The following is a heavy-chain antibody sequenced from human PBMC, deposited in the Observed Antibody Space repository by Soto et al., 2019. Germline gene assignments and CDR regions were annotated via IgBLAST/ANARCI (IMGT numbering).Heavy chain of an antibody. J-gene: IGHJ4*02. CDR1: GFTFSSYG. CDR3: AREDNGVCCC. Sequence: PGRSSRLCCASSGFTFSSYGMHWFRHSPGQWLEWVAVIWYEGSNKYYAYSVKGRFNISRDNSKKTPYLQMNSMRDEDTAVYYCAREDNGVCCCWGQGNLVTVSS. V-gene: IGHV3-33*01. D-gene: IGHD2-8*01. CDR2: IWYEGSNK.